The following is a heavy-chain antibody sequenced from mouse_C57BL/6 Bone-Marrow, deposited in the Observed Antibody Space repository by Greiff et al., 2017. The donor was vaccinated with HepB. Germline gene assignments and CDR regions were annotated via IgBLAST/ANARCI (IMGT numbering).Heavy chain of an antibody. CDR1: GFTFSDAW. Sequence: EVKLMESGGGLVQPGGSMKLSCAASGFTFSDAWMDWVRQSPEKGLEWVAEIRNKANNHATYYAESVKGRFTISRDDSKSSVYLQMNSLRAEDTGMYYCTCPYYYGSSWYFDVWGTGTTVTVSS. V-gene: IGHV6-6*01. D-gene: IGHD1-1*01. J-gene: IGHJ1*03. CDR3: TCPYYYGSSWYFDV. CDR2: IRNKANNHAT.